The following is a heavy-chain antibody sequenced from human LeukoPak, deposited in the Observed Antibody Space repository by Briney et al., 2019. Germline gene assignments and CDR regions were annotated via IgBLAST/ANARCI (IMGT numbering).Heavy chain of an antibody. CDR1: GFTFSSYG. CDR2: IRYDGSNK. Sequence: GGSLRLSCAASGFTFSSYGMHWVCQAPGKGLEWVAFIRYDGSNKYYADSVKGRFTISRDNSKNTLYLQMNSLRAEDTAVYYCAKDPRGIWFGELSGSYFDYWGQGTLVTVSS. D-gene: IGHD3-10*01. J-gene: IGHJ4*02. V-gene: IGHV3-30*02. CDR3: AKDPRGIWFGELSGSYFDY.